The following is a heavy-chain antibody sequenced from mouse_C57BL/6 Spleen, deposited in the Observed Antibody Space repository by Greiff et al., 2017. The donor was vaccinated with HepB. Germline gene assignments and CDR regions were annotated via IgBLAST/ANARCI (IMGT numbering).Heavy chain of an antibody. D-gene: IGHD1-1*01. CDR3: AGPYYYGSMGY. J-gene: IGHJ4*01. V-gene: IGHV5-4*01. CDR2: ISDGGSYT. CDR1: GFTFSSYA. Sequence: EVQRVESGGGLVKPGGSLKLSCAASGFTFSSYAMSWVRQTPEKRLEWVATISDGGSYTYYPDNVKGRFTISRDNAKNNLYLQMSHLKSEDTAMYYCAGPYYYGSMGYWGQGTSVTVSS.